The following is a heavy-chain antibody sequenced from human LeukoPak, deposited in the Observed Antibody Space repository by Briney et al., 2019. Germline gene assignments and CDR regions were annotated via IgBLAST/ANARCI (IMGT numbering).Heavy chain of an antibody. CDR2: ISAYNGQT. CDR1: GYTFTTYG. J-gene: IGHJ5*02. CDR3: ARCGGSYYVHRWFDP. D-gene: IGHD1-26*01. V-gene: IGHV1-18*01. Sequence: GASVKVSCKASGYTFTTYGISWVRQAPGQGLEWMGWISAYNGQTNHTHNLQGRVSMTIDTSTSTAYMELRSLRSDDTAMYYCARCGGSYYVHRWFDPWGQGTLVTVSS.